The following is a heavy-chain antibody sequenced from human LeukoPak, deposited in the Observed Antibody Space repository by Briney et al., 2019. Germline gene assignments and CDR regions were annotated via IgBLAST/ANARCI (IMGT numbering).Heavy chain of an antibody. CDR1: GFTFSSYS. CDR3: ARDPVNLEGLGYFDY. V-gene: IGHV3-21*01. Sequence: GGSLRLSCAASGFTFSSYSMNWVRQAPGKGLEWVSSISSSSYIYYADSVKGRFTISRDNAKNSLYLQMNSLRAEDTAVYYCARDPVNLEGLGYFDYWGQGTLVTVSS. D-gene: IGHD6-19*01. CDR2: ISSSSYI. J-gene: IGHJ4*02.